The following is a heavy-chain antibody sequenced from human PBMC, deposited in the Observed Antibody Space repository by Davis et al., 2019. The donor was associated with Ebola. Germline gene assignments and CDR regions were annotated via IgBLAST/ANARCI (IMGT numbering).Heavy chain of an antibody. CDR1: GYRFTTYW. Sequence: GESLKISCKGSGYRFTTYWIGWVRQMPGKGLEWMGIIYPGDSDTRYSPSFQGHVTISADKSISTAYLQWSSLKASDTAMYYCARIDRRTTVTTRYWGQGTLVTVSS. J-gene: IGHJ4*02. CDR2: IYPGDSDT. D-gene: IGHD4-17*01. CDR3: ARIDRRTTVTTRY. V-gene: IGHV5-51*01.